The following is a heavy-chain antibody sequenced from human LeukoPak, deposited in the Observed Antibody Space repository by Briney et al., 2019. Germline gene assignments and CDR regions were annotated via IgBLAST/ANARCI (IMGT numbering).Heavy chain of an antibody. CDR3: ARAGGSTVPHSDY. Sequence: GGSLRLSCAASGFTFSSYSMNWIRQAPGKGLEWVSSISSSTSYIYYADSVKGRFTISKDNAKNSLYLQMNSPRAEDTAVYYCARAGGSTVPHSDYWGQGTLVTVSS. J-gene: IGHJ4*02. V-gene: IGHV3-21*01. D-gene: IGHD4-17*01. CDR1: GFTFSSYS. CDR2: ISSSTSYI.